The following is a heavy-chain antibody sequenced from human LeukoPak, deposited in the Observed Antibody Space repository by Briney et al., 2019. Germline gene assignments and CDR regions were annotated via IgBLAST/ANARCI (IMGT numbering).Heavy chain of an antibody. D-gene: IGHD2-21*01. CDR1: GFTFNTYA. CDR3: AKDRFKYSGGGMDV. Sequence: GGSLRLSCAASGFTFNTYAMTWVRQAPGKGLEWVSTVSGGGGSTGTTYYADSVKDRFTISRDNSKNTLYLQMNSLRAEDTAVYYCAKDRFKYSGGGMDVWGIGTTVTVSS. V-gene: IGHV3-23*01. CDR2: VSGGGGSTGTT. J-gene: IGHJ6*04.